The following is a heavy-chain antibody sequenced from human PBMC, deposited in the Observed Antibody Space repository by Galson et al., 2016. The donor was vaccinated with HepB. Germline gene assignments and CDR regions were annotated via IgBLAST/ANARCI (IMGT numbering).Heavy chain of an antibody. CDR2: ISSSGSYI. CDR1: GFTFSSYN. D-gene: IGHD5-18*01. CDR3: ARSPRIQVGRRYDFFEY. Sequence: SLRLSCAASGFTFSSYNMNWVRQAPGRGLEWVSSISSSGSYIYYADVVKGRFTISRDNAKNSLYLQMNSLRAEDTAVYYCARSPRIQVGRRYDFFEYWGQGSLVTVSS. V-gene: IGHV3-21*01. J-gene: IGHJ4*02.